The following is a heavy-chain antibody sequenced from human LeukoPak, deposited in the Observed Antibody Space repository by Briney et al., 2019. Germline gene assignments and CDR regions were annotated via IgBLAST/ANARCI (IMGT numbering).Heavy chain of an antibody. Sequence: GASVKVSCKASGGTFSSYAISWVRQAPGQGLEWMGGIIPIFGTANYAQKFQGRVTITADESTRTAYMSLSSLRSEDTAVYYCARDGIGGSVFDDAFDIWGQGTMVTVSS. J-gene: IGHJ3*02. D-gene: IGHD2-15*01. CDR1: GGTFSSYA. CDR3: ARDGIGGSVFDDAFDI. CDR2: IIPIFGTA. V-gene: IGHV1-69*13.